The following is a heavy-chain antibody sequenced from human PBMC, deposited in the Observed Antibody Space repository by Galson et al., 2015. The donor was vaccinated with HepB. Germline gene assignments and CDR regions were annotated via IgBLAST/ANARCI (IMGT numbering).Heavy chain of an antibody. Sequence: VRQAPGQGLEWMGGIIPIFGTANYAQKFQGRVTITADESTSTAYMELSSLRSEDTAVYYCARGTTMTTVTPSDYWGQGTLVTVSS. CDR3: ARGTTMTTVTPSDY. CDR2: IIPIFGTA. J-gene: IGHJ4*02. V-gene: IGHV1-69*01. D-gene: IGHD4-17*01.